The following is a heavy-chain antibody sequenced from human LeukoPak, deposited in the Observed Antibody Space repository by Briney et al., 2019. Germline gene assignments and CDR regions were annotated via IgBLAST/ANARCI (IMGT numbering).Heavy chain of an antibody. V-gene: IGHV4-34*01. CDR3: ARRGRALA. J-gene: IGHJ4*02. CDR2: INHSGST. Sequence: SETLSLTCAVYGGSFSGYHWSWIRQSPGKGLEWIGEINHSGSTNYNPSLKSRVTISVDSSKNQFSLRLGSVTAADSAVYYCARRGRALAWGQGTLVTVSS. D-gene: IGHD2-15*01. CDR1: GGSFSGYH.